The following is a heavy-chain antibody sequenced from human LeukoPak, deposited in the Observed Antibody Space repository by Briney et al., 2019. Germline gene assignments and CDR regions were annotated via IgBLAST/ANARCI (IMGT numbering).Heavy chain of an antibody. CDR1: GFTFSSYA. J-gene: IGHJ4*02. CDR3: AKDRYYDSSDTLD. Sequence: GGSLRLSCAASGFTFSSYAMSWVRQAPGKGLEWVSGISGSGYTTYYADSVKGRFTISRGNSKNTLYLQMNSLRAEDTAVYYCAKDRYYDSSDTLDWGQGTLVTVSS. CDR2: ISGSGYTT. D-gene: IGHD3-22*01. V-gene: IGHV3-23*01.